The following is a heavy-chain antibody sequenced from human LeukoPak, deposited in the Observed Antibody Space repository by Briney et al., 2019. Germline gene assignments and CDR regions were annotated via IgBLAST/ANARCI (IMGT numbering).Heavy chain of an antibody. CDR3: AKDQAYCGGDCYSDY. D-gene: IGHD2-21*01. CDR2: IRYDGSSK. Sequence: GGSLRLSCAASGFTFSSYGMHWVRQAPRKGLERVAFIRYDGSSKYYADSVKSRFTISRDNSKNTLYLQMNSLRAEDTAVYYCAKDQAYCGGDCYSDYWGQGTLVTVSS. CDR1: GFTFSSYG. V-gene: IGHV3-30*02. J-gene: IGHJ4*02.